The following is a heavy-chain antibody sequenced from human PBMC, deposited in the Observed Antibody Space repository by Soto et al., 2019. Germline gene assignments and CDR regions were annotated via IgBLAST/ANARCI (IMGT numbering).Heavy chain of an antibody. Sequence: SVKVSCKASGGIFSNYGFSWVRQAPGQGLEWMGGIIPLFGRPSYAQKFQGRLIISADASTNRAYLDLYSLTTEDAGIYYCALFESDDDVWGSFRSWGQGTPVTVSS. V-gene: IGHV1-69*13. D-gene: IGHD3-16*01. CDR2: IIPLFGRP. CDR3: ALFESDDDVWGSFRS. CDR1: GGIFSNYG. J-gene: IGHJ5*02.